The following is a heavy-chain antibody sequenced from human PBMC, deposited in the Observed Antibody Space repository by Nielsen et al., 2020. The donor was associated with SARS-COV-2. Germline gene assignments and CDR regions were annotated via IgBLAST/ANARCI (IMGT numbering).Heavy chain of an antibody. D-gene: IGHD1-26*01. Sequence: GESLKISCAASGFPFSSFAMHWVRQAPGKGLEWVADISFDGNDEYSADSVKGRFTISRDNAKNTLYLQMTSLRTEDTAVYFCAREDSWECLRTYDALDVWGQGTMVSVSS. V-gene: IGHV3-30-3*01. J-gene: IGHJ3*01. CDR1: GFPFSSFA. CDR2: ISFDGNDE. CDR3: AREDSWECLRTYDALDV.